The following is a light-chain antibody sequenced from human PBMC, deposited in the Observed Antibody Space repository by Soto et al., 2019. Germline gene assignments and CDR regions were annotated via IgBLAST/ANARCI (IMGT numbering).Light chain of an antibody. CDR1: SSNIGSNY. Sequence: QSVLTQPPSASGTPGQRVTISCSGSSSNIGSNYVYWYQQLPGTAPKLLIYRNNQRPSGVPDRFSGSKSGTSASLAISGLLSEDEADYYCAAWDDSLSGPVFGPGTKVIVL. V-gene: IGLV1-47*01. CDR3: AAWDDSLSGPV. CDR2: RNN. J-gene: IGLJ1*01.